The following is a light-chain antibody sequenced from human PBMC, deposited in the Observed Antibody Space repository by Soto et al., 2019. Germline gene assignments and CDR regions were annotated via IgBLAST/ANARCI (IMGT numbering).Light chain of an antibody. CDR2: KVS. J-gene: IGKJ1*01. CDR1: QSLLYSDGNTY. CDR3: MQGTYWPPRP. V-gene: IGKV2-30*01. Sequence: DVVMTQSPLSLPVTLGQPASISCRSSQSLLYSDGNTYLSWFQQRPGQSPRRLIYKVSIRDSGVLCRVIGSGSGNDFTLKITRVEAEDVGLYYCMQGTYWPPRPFGQGNKVEIK.